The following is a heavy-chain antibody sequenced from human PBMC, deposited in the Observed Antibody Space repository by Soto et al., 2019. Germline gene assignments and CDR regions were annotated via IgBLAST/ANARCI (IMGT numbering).Heavy chain of an antibody. CDR2: IIPIFGTA. J-gene: IGHJ6*02. CDR1: GGTFSSYA. D-gene: IGHD4-17*01. V-gene: IGHV1-69*01. CDR3: ARGEGVHAVTPKNGMHV. Sequence: QVQLVQSGAEVKKPGSSVKVSCKASGGTFSSYAISWVRQAPGQGLEWMGGIIPIFGTANYAQKFQGRVTITADESTSTAYMELSSLRSEDTAVYYCARGEGVHAVTPKNGMHVWGQGTTVTVSS.